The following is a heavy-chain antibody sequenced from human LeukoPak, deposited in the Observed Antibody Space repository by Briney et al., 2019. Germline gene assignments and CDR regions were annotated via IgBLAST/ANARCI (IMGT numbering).Heavy chain of an antibody. Sequence: GGSLRLSCAASGFTFSSYATHWVRQTPGKGLEWVAVISYDGSNKYYADSVKGRFTISRDNSKNTLYLQMNSLRAEDTAVYYCARDGGSYPNGLFDYWGQGTLVTVSS. J-gene: IGHJ4*02. CDR3: ARDGGSYPNGLFDY. V-gene: IGHV3-30*04. CDR1: GFTFSSYA. CDR2: ISYDGSNK. D-gene: IGHD1-26*01.